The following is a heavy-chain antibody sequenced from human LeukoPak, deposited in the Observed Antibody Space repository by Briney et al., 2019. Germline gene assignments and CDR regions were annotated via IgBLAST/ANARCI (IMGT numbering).Heavy chain of an antibody. CDR3: TSRGWP. D-gene: IGHD6-19*01. V-gene: IGHV3-73*01. CDR1: GFTFSGSS. CDR2: IRSKAHSYAT. Sequence: SGGSLRLSCAASGFTFSGSSKQWVRQAPGKGLEWVGRIRSKAHSYATAYAASVKGRFTISRDDSKNTAYLQMNSLKTEHTAVYYCTSRGWPRGQGTLVTVSS. J-gene: IGHJ4*02.